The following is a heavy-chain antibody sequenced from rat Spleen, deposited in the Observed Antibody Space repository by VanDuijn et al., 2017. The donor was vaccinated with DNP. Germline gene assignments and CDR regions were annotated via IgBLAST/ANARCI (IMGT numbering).Heavy chain of an antibody. D-gene: IGHD1-12*02. V-gene: IGHV5-22*01. J-gene: IGHJ2*01. CDR3: VRPHHYAGSYPRY. Sequence: EVQLVESGGGLVQPGRSLKLSCAASGFTFSDYYMAWVRQAPTKGLEWVAYISYDGGNTNYGDSVKGRFTISRDNAKSTLYLQMNSLRSEDTATYHCVRPHHYAGSYPRYWGQGVMVTVSS. CDR1: GFTFSDYY. CDR2: ISYDGGNT.